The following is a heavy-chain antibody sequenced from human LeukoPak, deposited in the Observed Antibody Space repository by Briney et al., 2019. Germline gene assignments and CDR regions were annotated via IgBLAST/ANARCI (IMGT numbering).Heavy chain of an antibody. CDR1: GGSISSYY. CDR3: ARDGPLGLD. J-gene: IGHJ4*02. CDR2: IYYSGST. V-gene: IGHV4-59*12. Sequence: PSETLSLTCTVSGGSISSYYWSWIRQPPGKGLEWIGHIYYSGSTNYNPSLKSRVTISVDTSKNQFSLKLSSVTAADTAVYYCARDGPLGLDWGQGTLVTVSS.